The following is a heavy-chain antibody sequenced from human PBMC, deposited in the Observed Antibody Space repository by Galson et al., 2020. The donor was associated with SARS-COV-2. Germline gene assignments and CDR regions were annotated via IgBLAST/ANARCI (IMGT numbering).Heavy chain of an antibody. J-gene: IGHJ4*02. CDR1: GFTFSSYG. V-gene: IGHV3-33*06. CDR2: IWYDGSNK. Sequence: GGSLRLSCAASGFTFSSYGMHWVRQAPGKGLEWVAVIWYDGSNKYYADSVKGRFTISRDNSKNTLYLQMNSLRAEDTAVYYCAKAPGDCSSTSCYGPFFDYWGQGTLVTVSS. D-gene: IGHD2-2*01. CDR3: AKAPGDCSSTSCYGPFFDY.